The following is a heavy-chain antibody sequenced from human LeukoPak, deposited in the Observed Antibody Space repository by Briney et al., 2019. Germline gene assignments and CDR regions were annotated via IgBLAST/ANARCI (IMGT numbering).Heavy chain of an antibody. J-gene: IGHJ4*02. V-gene: IGHV3-7*03. Sequence: TGGSLRLSCAASGFTFSSYWMSWVRQAPGKGLEWVANIKQDGSEKYYVDSVKGRFTISRDNAKNSLYLQMNSLRAEDTAVYYCARDDYYSGSGSYYKGLDYWGQGTLVTVSS. CDR1: GFTFSSYW. CDR2: IKQDGSEK. D-gene: IGHD3-10*01. CDR3: ARDDYYSGSGSYYKGLDY.